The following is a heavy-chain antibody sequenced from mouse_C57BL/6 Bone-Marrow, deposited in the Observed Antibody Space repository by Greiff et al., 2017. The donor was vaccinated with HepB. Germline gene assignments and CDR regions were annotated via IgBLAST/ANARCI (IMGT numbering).Heavy chain of an antibody. CDR1: GSNIKDDY. J-gene: IGHJ3*01. D-gene: IGHD2-2*01. CDR2: IDPENGDT. Sequence: VQLQQSGAELVRPGASVKLSCTASGSNIKDDYMHWVKQRPEQGLEWIGWIDPENGDTEYASKFQGKATITADTSSNTAYLQLSSLISEDTAVYYCTTEVTKSLAYWGQGTLVTVSA. V-gene: IGHV14-4*01. CDR3: TTEVTKSLAY.